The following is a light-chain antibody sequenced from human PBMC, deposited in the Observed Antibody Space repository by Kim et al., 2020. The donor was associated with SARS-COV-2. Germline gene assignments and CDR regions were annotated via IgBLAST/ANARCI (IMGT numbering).Light chain of an antibody. V-gene: IGLV1-44*01. Sequence: GQRVTISCSGSSSNIGSNPINWYQQLPGRAPKLVIYKNNQRPSGVPDRFSGSKSGTSASLAISGLQSEDEADYYCATWDDSLNVPVFGGGTQLTV. J-gene: IGLJ3*02. CDR3: ATWDDSLNVPV. CDR2: KNN. CDR1: SSNIGSNP.